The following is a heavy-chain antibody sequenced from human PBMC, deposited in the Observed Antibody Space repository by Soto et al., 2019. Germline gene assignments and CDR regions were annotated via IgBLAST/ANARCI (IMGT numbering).Heavy chain of an antibody. CDR3: AKDIGLRILYFGYGMDV. V-gene: IGHV3-43*01. Sequence: GGSLRLSCAASGFTFDDYTMHWVRQAPGKGLEWVSLISWDGGSTYYADSVKGRFTISRDNSKNSLYLQMNSLRTEDTALYYCAKDIGLRILYFGYGMDVWGQGTTVTVSS. D-gene: IGHD4-17*01. J-gene: IGHJ6*02. CDR2: ISWDGGST. CDR1: GFTFDDYT.